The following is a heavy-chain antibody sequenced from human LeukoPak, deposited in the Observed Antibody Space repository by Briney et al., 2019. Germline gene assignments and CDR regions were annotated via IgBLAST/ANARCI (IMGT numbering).Heavy chain of an antibody. CDR3: ARLAYVVPAAIQNHDLDAFDI. V-gene: IGHV1-69*05. D-gene: IGHD2-2*01. J-gene: IGHJ3*02. CDR1: GGTFSSYA. CDR2: IIPIFGTA. Sequence: VASVKVSCKASGGTFSSYAISWVRQAPGQGLEWMGGIIPIFGTANYAQKFQGRVTITTDESTSTAYMELSSLRSEDTAVYYCARLAYVVPAAIQNHDLDAFDIWGQGTMVTVSS.